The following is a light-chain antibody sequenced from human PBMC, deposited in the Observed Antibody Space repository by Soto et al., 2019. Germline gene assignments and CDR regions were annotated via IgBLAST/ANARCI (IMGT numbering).Light chain of an antibody. Sequence: EIVLTQSPGTRSFSPGERATLSCRASQSVRSSHLAWYQQKPGQAPRLLIYGASSRATGIPDRFSGSGSGTDFTLPISRLEPEDFAVYYCQQYSASPPTCGGGTNVDI. J-gene: IGKJ4*01. CDR3: QQYSASPPT. CDR2: GAS. V-gene: IGKV3-20*01. CDR1: QSVRSSH.